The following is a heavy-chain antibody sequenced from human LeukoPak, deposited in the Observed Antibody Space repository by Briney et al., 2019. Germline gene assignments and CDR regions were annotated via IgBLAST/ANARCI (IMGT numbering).Heavy chain of an antibody. CDR3: AKRTLYSSGLDY. CDR2: ISPSGGST. CDR1: GFTFSSYA. J-gene: IGHJ4*02. Sequence: GGSLRLSCAASGFTFSSYAMRWVRQAPGKGLEWVSAISPSGGSTYYADSVKGRFTISRDNSKNTLYLQMNSLRVDDTAVYYCAKRTLYSSGLDYWGQGTLVTVSS. V-gene: IGHV3-23*01. D-gene: IGHD3-22*01.